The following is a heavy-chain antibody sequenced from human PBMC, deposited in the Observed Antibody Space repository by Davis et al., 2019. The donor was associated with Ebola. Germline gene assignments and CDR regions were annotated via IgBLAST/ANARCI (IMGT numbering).Heavy chain of an antibody. CDR3: AKDTSNIWFDI. Sequence: GESLKISCAASGFIFRSYVMSWVRQAPGKGLEWVSTFGTSGDTYYADSVKGRFTISRDNSKNTLYLQMNGLRVDDTAIHYCAKDTSNIWFDIWGQGTMVTVSS. J-gene: IGHJ3*02. CDR1: GFIFRSYV. CDR2: FGTSGDT. D-gene: IGHD1-26*01. V-gene: IGHV3-23*01.